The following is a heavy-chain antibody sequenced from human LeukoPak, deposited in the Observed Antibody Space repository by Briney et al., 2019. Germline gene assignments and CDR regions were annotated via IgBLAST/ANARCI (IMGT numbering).Heavy chain of an antibody. V-gene: IGHV4-59*01. D-gene: IGHD6-19*01. CDR3: ARELLPGYSSGWYGY. Sequence: SETLSLTCTVSGGSISSYYWSWIRQPPGRGLEWLGYIYYSGSTNYNPSLKSRVTISVDTSKNQFSLRLNSVTAADTAVYYCARELLPGYSSGWYGYWGQGTLVTVSS. J-gene: IGHJ4*02. CDR1: GGSISSYY. CDR2: IYYSGST.